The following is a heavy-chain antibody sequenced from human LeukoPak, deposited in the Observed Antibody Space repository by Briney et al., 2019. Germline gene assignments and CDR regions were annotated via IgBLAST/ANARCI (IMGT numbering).Heavy chain of an antibody. CDR3: AKDHEEGIAVAGTGFDY. V-gene: IGHV3-23*01. CDR2: ISGSGGST. D-gene: IGHD6-19*01. Sequence: GGSLRLSCAASGVTFSSYAMSWVRQAPGKGLEGVSAISGSGGSTYYADSVKGRFTISRDNSKNTLYLQMNSLRAEDTAVYYCAKDHEEGIAVAGTGFDYWGEGTLVSVSS. J-gene: IGHJ4*02. CDR1: GVTFSSYA.